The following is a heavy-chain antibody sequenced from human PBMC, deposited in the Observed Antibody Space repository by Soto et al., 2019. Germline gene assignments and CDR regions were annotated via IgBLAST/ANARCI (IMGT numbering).Heavy chain of an antibody. D-gene: IGHD3-9*01. V-gene: IGHV4-34*01. J-gene: IGHJ5*02. CDR3: ARGALLRYFDWLLGNWFDP. CDR2: INHSGST. CDR1: GGSFSGYY. Sequence: PSETLSLTCAVYGGSFSGYYWSWIRQPPGKGLEWIGEINHSGSTNYNPSIKSRVTISVDTSKNQFSLKLSSVTAADTAVYYCARGALLRYFDWLLGNWFDPWGQGTLVT.